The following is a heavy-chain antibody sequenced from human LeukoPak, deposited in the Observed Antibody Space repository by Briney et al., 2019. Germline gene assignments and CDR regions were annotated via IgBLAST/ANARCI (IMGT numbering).Heavy chain of an antibody. CDR2: INHSGST. D-gene: IGHD2-2*01. CDR1: GGSFSGYC. Sequence: SETLSLTCAVYGGSFSGYCWSWIRQPPGKGLEWIGEINHSGSTNYNPSLKSRVTISVDTSKNQFSLKLSSVTAADTAVYYCARTFGVVVPASSSFRQLNNWFDPWGQGTLVTVSS. CDR3: ARTFGVVVPASSSFRQLNNWFDP. J-gene: IGHJ5*02. V-gene: IGHV4-34*01.